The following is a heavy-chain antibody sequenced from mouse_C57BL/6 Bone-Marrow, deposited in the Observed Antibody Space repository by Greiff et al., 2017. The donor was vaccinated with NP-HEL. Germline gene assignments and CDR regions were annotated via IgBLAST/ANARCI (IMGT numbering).Heavy chain of an antibody. Sequence: EVKLMESGEGLVKPGGSLKLSCAASGFTFSSYAMSWVRQTPEKRLEWVAYISSGGDYIYYADTVKGRFTISRDNARNTLYLQMSSLKSEDTAMYYCTRDPEGYYFDYWGQGTTLTVSS. V-gene: IGHV5-9-1*02. J-gene: IGHJ2*01. CDR1: GFTFSSYA. CDR3: TRDPEGYYFDY. CDR2: ISSGGDYI.